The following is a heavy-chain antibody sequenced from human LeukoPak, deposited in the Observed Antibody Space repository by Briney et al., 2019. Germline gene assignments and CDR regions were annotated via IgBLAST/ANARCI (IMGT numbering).Heavy chain of an antibody. D-gene: IGHD1-7*01. CDR2: IHYSGST. CDR1: GGSIRNYY. V-gene: IGHV4-59*12. CDR3: ARVNWNYGFDWFDP. Sequence: PSETLSLTCTVSGGSIRNYYWSWIRQPPGKGPEWIGYIHYSGSTNYNPSLKSRVTISVDTSKNQFFLKLSSVTAADTAVYYCARVNWNYGFDWFDPWGQGTLVTVSS. J-gene: IGHJ5*02.